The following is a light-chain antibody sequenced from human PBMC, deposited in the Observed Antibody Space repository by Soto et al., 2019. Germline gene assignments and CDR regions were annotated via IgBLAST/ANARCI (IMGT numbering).Light chain of an antibody. V-gene: IGLV2-14*01. CDR1: SSDIGGYNY. J-gene: IGLJ2*01. Sequence: QSALTQPASVSGSPGQSITISCTGTSSDIGGYNYVSWYQQHPGKAPKLMIYDVSNRPSGVSNRFSGSKSGNTASLTISGLQAEDEADYYCISYTGSSTLDVVFGGGTKLTVL. CDR3: ISYTGSSTLDVV. CDR2: DVS.